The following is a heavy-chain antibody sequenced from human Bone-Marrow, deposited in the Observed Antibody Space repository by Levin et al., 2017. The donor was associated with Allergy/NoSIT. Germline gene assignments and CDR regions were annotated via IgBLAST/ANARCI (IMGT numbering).Heavy chain of an antibody. Sequence: SQTLSLTCAVSGVSIRGSVYYWSWLRHLPGRGLEWIGYVYFSGSTHYNPSLKSRVTISVDTFKNQFSLSLTSVTAADTAVYYCARPLRSTNDAFDIWGHGTMVTVSS. J-gene: IGHJ3*02. V-gene: IGHV4-31*11. CDR3: ARPLRSTNDAFDI. CDR2: VYFSGST. CDR1: GVSIRGSVYY. D-gene: IGHD2-8*01.